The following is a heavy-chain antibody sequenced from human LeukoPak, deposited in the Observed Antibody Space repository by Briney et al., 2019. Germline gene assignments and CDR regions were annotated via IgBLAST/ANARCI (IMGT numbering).Heavy chain of an antibody. J-gene: IGHJ4*02. CDR3: ARNDRGRPADY. CDR1: GGSISNSPYY. CDR2: MHYSGTT. V-gene: IGHV4-39*01. D-gene: IGHD1-26*01. Sequence: SETLSLTCNVSGGSISNSPYYWGWIRQPQGKVLEWIGSMHYSGTTYHNPSLRSRVTISVDTSKNQFSLRLISVTAADTAVYYCARNDRGRPADYWGQGTLVTVSS.